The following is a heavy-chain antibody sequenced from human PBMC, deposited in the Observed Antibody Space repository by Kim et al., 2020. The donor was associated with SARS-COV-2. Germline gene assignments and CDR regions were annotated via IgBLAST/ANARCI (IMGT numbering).Heavy chain of an antibody. CDR3: AKSGGRPNWFDP. Sequence: YYADSVKGRYTISRDNSKNTLYLQMNSLRAEDTAVYYCAKSGGRPNWFDPWGQGTLVTVSS. J-gene: IGHJ5*02. V-gene: IGHV3-23*01. D-gene: IGHD3-16*01.